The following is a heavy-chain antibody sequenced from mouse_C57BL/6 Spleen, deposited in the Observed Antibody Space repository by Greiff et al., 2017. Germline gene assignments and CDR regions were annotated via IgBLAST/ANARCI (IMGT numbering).Heavy chain of an antibody. D-gene: IGHD2-13*01. CDR3: IRDDSDFDG. CDR2: IDPENGDT. J-gene: IGHJ1*03. Sequence: EVQLQQSGAELVRPGASVKLSCTASGFNIKDDYMHWVKQRPEQGLEWIGWIDPENGDTEYASKFQGKATITADTSSNTAYLQLSSLTSEDTAVYYCIRDDSDFDGWGTGTTVTVAS. V-gene: IGHV14-4*01. CDR1: GFNIKDDY.